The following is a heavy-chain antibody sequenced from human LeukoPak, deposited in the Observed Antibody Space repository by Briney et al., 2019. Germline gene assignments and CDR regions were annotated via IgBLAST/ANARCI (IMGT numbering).Heavy chain of an antibody. V-gene: IGHV3-23*01. CDR1: GFTFSSYA. CDR2: LSGSGGST. Sequence: GGSLRLSCAASGFTFSSYAMSWVRQAPGKGLEWVSALSGSGGSTYYADSVKGRFTISRDNSKNTLYLQMNSLRAEDTAVYYCAKDGYCSGGSCYHNWFDPWGQGTLVTVSS. CDR3: AKDGYCSGGSCYHNWFDP. D-gene: IGHD2-15*01. J-gene: IGHJ5*02.